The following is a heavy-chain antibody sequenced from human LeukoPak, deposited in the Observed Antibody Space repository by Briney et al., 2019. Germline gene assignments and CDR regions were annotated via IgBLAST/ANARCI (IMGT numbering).Heavy chain of an antibody. V-gene: IGHV1-69*13. CDR1: GGTFSSYA. J-gene: IGHJ4*02. D-gene: IGHD1-26*01. CDR3: ASNWELLSRFDY. CDR2: IIPIFGTA. Sequence: ASVTVSCKASGGTFSSYAISWVRQAPGQGLEWMGGIIPIFGTANYAQKFQGRVTITADESTSTAYMELSSLRSEDTAVYYCASNWELLSRFDYWGQGTLVTVSS.